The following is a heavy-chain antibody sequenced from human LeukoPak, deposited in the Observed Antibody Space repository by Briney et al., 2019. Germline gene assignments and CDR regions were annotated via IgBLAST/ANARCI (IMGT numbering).Heavy chain of an antibody. V-gene: IGHV3-30*18. J-gene: IGHJ4*02. D-gene: IGHD2-15*01. CDR2: ISYDGSNK. Sequence: PGGSLRLSCAASGFTFSSYGMHWVRQAPGKGLEWVAVISYDGSNKYYADSVKGRFTISRDNSKNTLYLQMNSLRAEDTAVYYCAKEGFYGILGYCSGGSCYGVYWGQGTLVTVSS. CDR3: AKEGFYGILGYCSGGSCYGVY. CDR1: GFTFSSYG.